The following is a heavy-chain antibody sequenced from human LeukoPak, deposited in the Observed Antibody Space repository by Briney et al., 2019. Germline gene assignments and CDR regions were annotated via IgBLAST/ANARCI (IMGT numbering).Heavy chain of an antibody. J-gene: IGHJ5*02. CDR2: VSGSGGNT. CDR1: GFTFSSYA. CDR3: VRESPVAAVGRSWFDP. V-gene: IGHV3-23*01. Sequence: GGSLRLSCAASGFTFSSYAKSWVRRAPGEGLEWVSTVSGSGGNTYYADSVKGRFTISRDNTKNTLYLQMNSLRAEDTAVYYCVRESPVAAVGRSWFDPWGQGTLVTVSS. D-gene: IGHD6-13*01.